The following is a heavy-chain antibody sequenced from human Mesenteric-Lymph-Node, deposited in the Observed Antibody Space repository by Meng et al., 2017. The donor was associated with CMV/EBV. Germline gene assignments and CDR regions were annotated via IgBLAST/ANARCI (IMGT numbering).Heavy chain of an antibody. Sequence: QLQLQESGPGLVKPSETLSRTCPVSGGSISSSSYYWGWIRQPPGKGLEWIGSIYYSGSTYYNPSLKSRVTISVDTSKNQFSLKLSSVTAADTAVYYCARDGDYYDSSGYNPFDYWGQGTLVTVSS. V-gene: IGHV4-39*07. CDR1: GGSISSSSYY. CDR3: ARDGDYYDSSGYNPFDY. J-gene: IGHJ4*02. CDR2: IYYSGST. D-gene: IGHD3-22*01.